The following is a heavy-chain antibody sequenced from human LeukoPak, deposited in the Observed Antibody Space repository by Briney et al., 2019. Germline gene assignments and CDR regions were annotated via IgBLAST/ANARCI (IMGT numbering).Heavy chain of an antibody. Sequence: GGSLRLSCTGSGFIFNTYSMNWVRQAPGKGLEWVSYISRGSSTIYHTDSVKGRFTISRDNAKNSLYLQMDSLRAEDTAVYYCARSLFDRLVRDWGQGTLVTVSS. V-gene: IGHV3-48*04. D-gene: IGHD1-26*01. CDR3: ARSLFDRLVRD. CDR2: ISRGSSTI. J-gene: IGHJ4*02. CDR1: GFIFNTYS.